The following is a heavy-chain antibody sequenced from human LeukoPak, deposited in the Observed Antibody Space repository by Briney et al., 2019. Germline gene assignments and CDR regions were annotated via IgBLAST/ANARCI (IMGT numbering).Heavy chain of an antibody. CDR2: IYYSGST. V-gene: IGHV4-59*11. CDR3: ASGWADYYDSLDV. CDR1: GGSISSHY. Sequence: SETLSLTCTVSGGSISSHYWSWIRQPPGKGLEWIGYIYYSGSTNYNPSLKSRVTISVDTSKNQFSLKLSSVTAADTAVYYCASGWADYYDSLDVWGKGTTVTVSS. J-gene: IGHJ6*04. D-gene: IGHD3-22*01.